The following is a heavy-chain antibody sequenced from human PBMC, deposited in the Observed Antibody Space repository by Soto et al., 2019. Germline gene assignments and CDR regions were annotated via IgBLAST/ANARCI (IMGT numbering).Heavy chain of an antibody. CDR3: ARDHYDSSGYYYFDY. Sequence: GESLKISCAASGFTFSSYWMSWVRQAPGKGLEWVANIKQDGSEKYYVDSVKGRFTISRDNAKNSLYLQMNSLRAEDTAVYYCARDHYDSSGYYYFDYWGQGTLVTVSS. J-gene: IGHJ4*02. D-gene: IGHD3-22*01. CDR2: IKQDGSEK. CDR1: GFTFSSYW. V-gene: IGHV3-7*01.